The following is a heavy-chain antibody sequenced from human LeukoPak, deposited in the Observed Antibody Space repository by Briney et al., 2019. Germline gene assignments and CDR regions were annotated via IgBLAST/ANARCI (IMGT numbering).Heavy chain of an antibody. CDR3: ARARNYYDSSDYYYEGDAFDI. CDR2: IYTSGRT. D-gene: IGHD3-22*01. CDR1: GGSISSYY. Sequence: SETLSLTCTVSGGSISSYYWSWIRQPAGRGLECIGRIYTSGRTSYNPSLKSRVTISVDTSKNQFSLKLSSVTAADTAVYYCARARNYYDSSDYYYEGDAFDIWGQGTMVTVSS. J-gene: IGHJ3*02. V-gene: IGHV4-4*07.